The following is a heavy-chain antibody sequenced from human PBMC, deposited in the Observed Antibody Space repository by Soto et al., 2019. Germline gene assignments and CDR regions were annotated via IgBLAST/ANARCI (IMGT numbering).Heavy chain of an antibody. CDR2: IIPIFGTA. V-gene: IGHV1-69*13. Sequence: ASVKASCKASGGTFSSYAISWVRQAPGQGLEWMGGIIPIFGTANYAQKFQGRVTITADESTSTAYMELSSLRSEDTAVYYCATRVVAATGPAEYFQHWGQGTLVTVSS. CDR1: GGTFSSYA. D-gene: IGHD2-15*01. J-gene: IGHJ1*01. CDR3: ATRVVAATGPAEYFQH.